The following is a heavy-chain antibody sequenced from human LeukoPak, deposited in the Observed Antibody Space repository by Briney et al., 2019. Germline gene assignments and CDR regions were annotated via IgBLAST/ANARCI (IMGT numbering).Heavy chain of an antibody. CDR3: ARQSSTDYYYYGLNV. Sequence: SQTFSLTCVISGDRVSSNSAAWNWIRQSPSRGLEWLGRTYYRSKWHYDYAESVKRRITVNPDTSKNQFSLQLNSVTPEDTAVYYCARQSSTDYYYYGLNVWGQGTTVAVSS. J-gene: IGHJ6*02. D-gene: IGHD1-1*01. CDR2: TYYRSKWHY. CDR1: GDRVSSNSAA. V-gene: IGHV6-1*01.